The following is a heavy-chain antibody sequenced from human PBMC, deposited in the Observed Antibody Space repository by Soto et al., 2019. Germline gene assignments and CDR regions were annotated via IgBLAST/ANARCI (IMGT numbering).Heavy chain of an antibody. CDR1: GYTFTSYG. V-gene: IGHV1-18*01. CDR2: ISAYNGNT. J-gene: IGHJ4*02. CDR3: ARRVRVGSGSWSYFDY. D-gene: IGHD3-10*01. Sequence: ASVKVSCKASGYTFTSYGISWVRQAPGQGLEWMGWISAYNGNTNYAQKLQGRVTMTTDTSTSTAYMELRSLRSDDTAVYYCARRVRVGSGSWSYFDYWGQGTLVTVSS.